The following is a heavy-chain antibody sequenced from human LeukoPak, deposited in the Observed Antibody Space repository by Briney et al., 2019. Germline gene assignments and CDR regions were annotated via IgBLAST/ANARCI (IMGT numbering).Heavy chain of an antibody. Sequence: ASETLSLTCTVSGGSISSSSYYWGWIRQPPGKGLEWIGSIYYSGSTYYNPSLKSRVTISVDRSKNQFSLKLSSVTAADTAVYYCARDLIKAPYCSSTSCQGGGLGYWGQGTLVTVSS. CDR2: IYYSGST. D-gene: IGHD2-2*01. J-gene: IGHJ4*02. CDR3: ARDLIKAPYCSSTSCQGGGLGY. V-gene: IGHV4-39*07. CDR1: GGSISSSSYY.